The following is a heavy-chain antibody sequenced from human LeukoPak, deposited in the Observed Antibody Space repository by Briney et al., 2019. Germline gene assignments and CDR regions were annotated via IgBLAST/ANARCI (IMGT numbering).Heavy chain of an antibody. CDR3: ARGDSVGWLQSRFDP. CDR1: GYTFTIYD. CDR2: INPNSGGT. V-gene: IGHV1-2*02. J-gene: IGHJ5*02. D-gene: IGHD5-24*01. Sequence: GASVKVSCKASGYTFTIYDINWVRQAPGQGLEWMGWINPNSGGTNYAQKFQGRVTMTRDTSISTAYMELSRLRSDDTAVYYCARGDSVGWLQSRFDPWGQGTLVTVSS.